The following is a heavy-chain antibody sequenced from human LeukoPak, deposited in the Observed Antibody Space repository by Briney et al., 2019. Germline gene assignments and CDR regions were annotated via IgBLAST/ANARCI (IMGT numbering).Heavy chain of an antibody. Sequence: PSETLSLTCAVYGGSFSGYYWSWIRQPPGKGLEWIGEINHSGSTNYNPSLKSRVTISVDTSKNQFSLKLSSVTAADTAVYYCARHPYGGNGLTHFDYWGQGTLVTVSS. CDR1: GGSFSGYY. CDR3: ARHPYGGNGLTHFDY. V-gene: IGHV4-34*01. J-gene: IGHJ4*02. D-gene: IGHD4-23*01. CDR2: INHSGST.